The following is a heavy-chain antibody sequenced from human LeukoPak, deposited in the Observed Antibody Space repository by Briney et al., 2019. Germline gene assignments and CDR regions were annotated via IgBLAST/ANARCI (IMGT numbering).Heavy chain of an antibody. CDR1: GGSISSYY. D-gene: IGHD6-19*01. Sequence: TSETLSLTCTVSGGSISSYYWSWIRQPAGKGLEWIGRIYTSGSTNYNPSLKSRVTMSVDTSKNPFSLKLSSVTAADTAMYYCARGPGYSSDWYGFAFDYWGQXTLVXVSS. CDR2: IYTSGST. CDR3: ARGPGYSSDWYGFAFDY. J-gene: IGHJ4*02. V-gene: IGHV4-4*07.